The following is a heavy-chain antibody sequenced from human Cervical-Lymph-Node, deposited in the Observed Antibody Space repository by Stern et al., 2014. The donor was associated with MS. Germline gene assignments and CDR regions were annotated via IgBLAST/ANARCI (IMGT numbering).Heavy chain of an antibody. D-gene: IGHD5-24*01. Sequence: QMQLQESGPGLLKPSQTLSLSCTVSGVSISSGGYYWSWIRQLPGKGLEWIGFVLFSGSTSYNPSVTSRVSISVDTSKNQFSLNLRSVTAADTAVYYCANGGDEYNPIDYWGQGTLVIVST. CDR2: VLFSGST. CDR1: GVSISSGGYY. V-gene: IGHV4-31*03. CDR3: ANGGDEYNPIDY. J-gene: IGHJ4*02.